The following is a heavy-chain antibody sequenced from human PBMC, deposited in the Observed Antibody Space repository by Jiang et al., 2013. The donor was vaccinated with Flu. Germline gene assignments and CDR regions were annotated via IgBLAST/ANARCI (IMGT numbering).Heavy chain of an antibody. Sequence: GLVKPSETLSLTCTVSGGSIGTSHYWAWTRQPPGKGLEWIGSMYYNRDTYYNPSLKSRVTMSIDTSQNQFSLKLASVTDADTAVYYCARKARVTTDYFDHWGQGTLVTVSS. V-gene: IGHV4-39*07. J-gene: IGHJ4*02. CDR3: ARKARVTTDYFDH. D-gene: IGHD1-26*01. CDR1: GGSIGTSHY. CDR2: MYYNRDT.